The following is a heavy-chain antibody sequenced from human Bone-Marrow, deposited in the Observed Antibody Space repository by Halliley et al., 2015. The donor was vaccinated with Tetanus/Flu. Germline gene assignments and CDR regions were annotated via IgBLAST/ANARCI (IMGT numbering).Heavy chain of an antibody. CDR1: GYTFTNYA. CDR2: INAANGHT. V-gene: IGHV1-3*01. CDR3: VGVDDCTTSPGYSDYRYFGLDV. D-gene: IGHD2-8*01. J-gene: IGHJ6*02. Sequence: QLVQSGAEVKKPGASVKVSCKTSGYTFTNYAIHWVRQAPGQSLEWMGWINAANGHTKYSQNFQGRVTISRDASASTAYMELSSLTSEDAAVYYCVGVDDCTTSPGYSDYRYFGLDVWGQGTPVTVS.